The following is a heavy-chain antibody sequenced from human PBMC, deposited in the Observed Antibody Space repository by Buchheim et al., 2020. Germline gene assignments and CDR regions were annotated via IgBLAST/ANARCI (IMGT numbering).Heavy chain of an antibody. CDR3: VREEPSRYFDL. J-gene: IGHJ2*01. Sequence: QVQLVESGGGVVQPGRSLRLSCAASGFTFSSYGMHWVRQAPDKGLEWVAVIWYDGSNEYYADSVKGRLTISRDNSKNTLYLQMNSLRAEDTAVYYCVREEPSRYFDLWGRGTL. CDR1: GFTFSSYG. CDR2: IWYDGSNE. D-gene: IGHD1-26*01. V-gene: IGHV3-33*01.